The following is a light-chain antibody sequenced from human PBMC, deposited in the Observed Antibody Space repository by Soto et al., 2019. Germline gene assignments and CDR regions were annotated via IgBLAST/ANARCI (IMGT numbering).Light chain of an antibody. CDR1: KSVGGD. V-gene: IGKV3-15*01. CDR2: GAS. CDR3: QQYHNLST. Sequence: DMVLTQSPATLSLPPGQGSSLSCRASKSVGGDLVWYQQHPGQAPRFLIYGASTRATGTPARFSGSGSGTEFTLTITRLQSEDFALYYCQQYHNLSTSGPGTKVDIK. J-gene: IGKJ1*01.